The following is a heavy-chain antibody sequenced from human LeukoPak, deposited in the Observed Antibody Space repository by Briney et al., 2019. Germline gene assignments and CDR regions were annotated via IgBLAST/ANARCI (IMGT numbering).Heavy chain of an antibody. D-gene: IGHD3-22*01. V-gene: IGHV3-66*01. Sequence: GGSLRLSCAASGFTVSSNYMSWVRQAPGKGLEWVSVIYSGGSTYYADSVKGRFTISRDNSKNTLYLQMNSLRAEDTAVYYCARDRKCYYDSSGYYYEGYYYYWTSGAKGPRSPSP. CDR3: ARDRKCYYDSSGYYYEGYYYYWTS. J-gene: IGHJ6*03. CDR2: IYSGGST. CDR1: GFTVSSNY.